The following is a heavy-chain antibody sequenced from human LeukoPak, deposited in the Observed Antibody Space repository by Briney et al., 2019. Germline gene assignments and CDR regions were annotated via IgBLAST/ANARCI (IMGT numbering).Heavy chain of an antibody. CDR1: GYTFTGYY. Sequence: ASVKVSCKPSGYTFTGYYMHWVRQAPGQGLEWMGWINPNSGGTNYAQKFQGRVTMTRDTSISTAYMELSRLRSDDTAVYYCASGAGYYYGSGSNLDYWGQGTLVTVSS. D-gene: IGHD3-10*01. V-gene: IGHV1-2*02. J-gene: IGHJ4*02. CDR3: ASGAGYYYGSGSNLDY. CDR2: INPNSGGT.